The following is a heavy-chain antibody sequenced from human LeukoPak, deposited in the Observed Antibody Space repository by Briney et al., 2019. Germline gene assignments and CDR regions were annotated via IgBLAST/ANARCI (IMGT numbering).Heavy chain of an antibody. CDR2: ISSSSSYI. CDR1: GFTFSSYS. Sequence: PGGSLRLSRAASGFTFSSYSMNWVRQAPGKGLEWVSSISSSSSYIYYADSVKGRFTISRDNAKNSLYLQMNSLRAEDTAVYYCASGGRYSYVSLFDYWGQGTLVTVSS. CDR3: ASGGRYSYVSLFDY. D-gene: IGHD5-18*01. V-gene: IGHV3-21*01. J-gene: IGHJ4*02.